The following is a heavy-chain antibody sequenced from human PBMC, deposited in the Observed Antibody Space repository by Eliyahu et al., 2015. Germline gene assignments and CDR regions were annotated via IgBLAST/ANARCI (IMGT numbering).Heavy chain of an antibody. J-gene: IGHJ4*02. Sequence: EVQLVESGGGVLRPGGSLXLSCXTSGFNFDDYALTXVRXAPGKGLEXVSTINWNGGTKDYADSVKGRFTISRDDAKNSVHLQMNSLRADDTALYYCARRWLYDSRGYAFDHWGQGTLVTVSS. CDR1: GFNFDDYA. CDR2: INWNGGTK. CDR3: ARRWLYDSRGYAFDH. V-gene: IGHV3-20*04. D-gene: IGHD3-22*01.